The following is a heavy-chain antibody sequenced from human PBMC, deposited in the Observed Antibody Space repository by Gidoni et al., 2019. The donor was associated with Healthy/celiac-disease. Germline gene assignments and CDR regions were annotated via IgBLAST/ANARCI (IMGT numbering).Heavy chain of an antibody. D-gene: IGHD7-27*01. Sequence: QVQLLQSGAEVKKPGASVKVSCNATGYTFTSYYMHWVRQAPGQGLEWMGIINPSGGSTSYAQKFQGRVTMTRETSTSTVYMELGSLRAEDTAVYSCARDLGWYFDLWGRGTLVTVSS. CDR1: GYTFTSYY. V-gene: IGHV1-46*01. CDR2: INPSGGST. CDR3: ARDLGWYFDL. J-gene: IGHJ2*01.